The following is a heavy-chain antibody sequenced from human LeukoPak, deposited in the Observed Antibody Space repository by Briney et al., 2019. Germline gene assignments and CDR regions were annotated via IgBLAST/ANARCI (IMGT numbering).Heavy chain of an antibody. V-gene: IGHV1-24*01. CDR2: FDPENGEA. J-gene: IGHJ4*02. D-gene: IGHD2-8*01. CDR3: AAGGVYDLLDN. CDR1: GYSLSELS. Sequence: ASVKVSCKVSGYSLSELSMHWVRQAPGKGLEWMGGFDPENGEAVYAQKFQGRVTMTEDTSTDTSYMELNSMKSEDTAVYYCAAGGVYDLLDNWGQGTLVTVSS.